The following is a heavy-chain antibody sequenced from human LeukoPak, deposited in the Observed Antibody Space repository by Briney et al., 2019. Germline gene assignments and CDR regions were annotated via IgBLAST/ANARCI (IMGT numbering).Heavy chain of an antibody. J-gene: IGHJ5*02. Sequence: SVKVSCKASGATFGSFPVSWVRHAPGQGLEWMGGSIPIFGTANYAQKFQGRVTITADESTSTAYMELSSLRSEDTAVYYCATDFTTGNEDMKWFDPWGQGTLVTVSS. D-gene: IGHD1-1*01. CDR2: SIPIFGTA. V-gene: IGHV1-69*13. CDR3: ATDFTTGNEDMKWFDP. CDR1: GATFGSFP.